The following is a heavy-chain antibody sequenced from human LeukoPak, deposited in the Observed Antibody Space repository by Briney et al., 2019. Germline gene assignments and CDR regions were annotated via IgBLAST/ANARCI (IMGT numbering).Heavy chain of an antibody. CDR3: ARDEDPYGSGSYSDY. Sequence: PSETLSLTXTVSGGSISSYYWSWIRQTPGNGLEWLGCIYYSGSTNYNPSLKSRVTISVDTSKNQFSLKLSSVTAADTAVYYCARDEDPYGSGSYSDYWGQGTLVTV. J-gene: IGHJ4*02. D-gene: IGHD3-10*01. V-gene: IGHV4-59*01. CDR2: IYYSGST. CDR1: GGSISSYY.